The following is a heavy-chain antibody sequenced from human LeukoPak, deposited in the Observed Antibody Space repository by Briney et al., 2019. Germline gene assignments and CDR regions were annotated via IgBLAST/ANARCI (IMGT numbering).Heavy chain of an antibody. CDR3: AARSSYGADFDY. J-gene: IGHJ4*02. CDR2: VYYSGST. CDR1: GGSISNSRYY. Sequence: SETLSLTCTVSGGSISNSRYYWAWIRQPPGKGLEWIGSVYYSGSTSYNPSLKSRVTISVDTSKNQFSLKLSSVTAADTAVYYCAARSSYGADFDYWGQGTLVTVSS. V-gene: IGHV4-39*07. D-gene: IGHD4-17*01.